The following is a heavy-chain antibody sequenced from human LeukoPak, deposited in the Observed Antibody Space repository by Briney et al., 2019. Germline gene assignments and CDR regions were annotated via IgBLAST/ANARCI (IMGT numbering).Heavy chain of an antibody. CDR1: GGTFNTYA. CDR2: IIPIFGTA. CDR3: ARSTGLGVYYYGSGIDY. J-gene: IGHJ4*02. Sequence: SVKVSCKASGGTFNTYAISWVRQAPGQGPEWMGGIIPIFGTANYAQKFQGRVTITADKSTSTAYMELSSLRSEDTAVYYCARSTGLGVYYYGSGIDYWGQGTLVTVSS. V-gene: IGHV1-69*06. D-gene: IGHD3-10*01.